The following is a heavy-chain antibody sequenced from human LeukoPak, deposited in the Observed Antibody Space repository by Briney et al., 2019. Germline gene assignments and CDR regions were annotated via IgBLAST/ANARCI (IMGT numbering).Heavy chain of an antibody. J-gene: IGHJ4*02. CDR3: ARDSVGATGHFDY. V-gene: IGHV1-18*01. CDR1: GYSFTSYG. D-gene: IGHD1-26*01. CDR2: VSAYNGNT. Sequence: EASVKVSCKASGYSFTSYGISWVRQAPGQGLEWMGWVSAYNGNTNYAQMPQGRVTMTTDTSTSTAYMELRSLRSDDTAVYYCARDSVGATGHFDYWGQGTLVTVSS.